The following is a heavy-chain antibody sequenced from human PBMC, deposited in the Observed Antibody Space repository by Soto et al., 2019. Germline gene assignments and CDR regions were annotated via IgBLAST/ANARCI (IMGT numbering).Heavy chain of an antibody. CDR3: AREGFYGFGYNGYVTAFDY. J-gene: IGHJ4*02. D-gene: IGHD5-12*01. CDR2: IKQDGSEK. CDR1: GFTFSSYW. Sequence: PGGSLRLSCAASGFTFSSYWMSWVRQAPGKGLEWVANIKQDGSEKYYVDSVKGRFTISRDNAKNSLYLQMNSLRAEDTAVYYCAREGFYGFGYNGYVTAFDYWGQGTLVTVSS. V-gene: IGHV3-7*01.